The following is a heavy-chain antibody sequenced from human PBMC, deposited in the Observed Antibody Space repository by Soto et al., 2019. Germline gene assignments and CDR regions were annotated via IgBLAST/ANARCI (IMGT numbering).Heavy chain of an antibody. CDR3: AKNWDTTFSSSSH. Sequence: EVQLLESGGGLVQPGGSLRLSWAASGFTFTTYAMSWVGQAPGKGLEWVSAISGSAGSTYYADSVKGRFTISRDNSKNTLYLQMNSLRAEDTAVYYCAKNWDTTFSSSSHWGQGTLVSVSS. CDR1: GFTFTTYA. D-gene: IGHD6-6*01. J-gene: IGHJ4*02. V-gene: IGHV3-23*01. CDR2: ISGSAGST.